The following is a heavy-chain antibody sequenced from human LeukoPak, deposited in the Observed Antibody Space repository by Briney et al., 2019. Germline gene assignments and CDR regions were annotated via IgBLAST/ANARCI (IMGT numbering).Heavy chain of an antibody. J-gene: IGHJ4*02. CDR2: IYYSGST. D-gene: IGHD6-13*01. CDR3: ARGWQQLARRGHFDY. Sequence: SETLSLTRTVSGGSISSGGYYWSWIRQLPGKGLEWIGYIYYSGSTYYNPSLQSRVAISSDTSKNQFSLKLSSVTAADTAVYYCARGWQQLARRGHFDYWGQGTLVTVSS. CDR1: GGSISSGGYY. V-gene: IGHV4-31*03.